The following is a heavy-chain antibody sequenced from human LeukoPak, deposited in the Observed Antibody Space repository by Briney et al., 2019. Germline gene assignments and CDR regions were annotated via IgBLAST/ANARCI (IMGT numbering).Heavy chain of an antibody. D-gene: IGHD4-11*01. CDR2: IYYSGST. CDR3: ARDSLTTVTTNFDY. J-gene: IGHJ4*02. CDR1: GGSISSSSYY. Sequence: PSETLSLTCTVSGGSISSSSYYWGWIRQPPGKGLEWIGSIYYSGSTYYNPSLKSRVTISVDTSKNQFSLKLSSVTAADTAVYYCARDSLTTVTTNFDYWGQGTLVTVSS. V-gene: IGHV4-39*07.